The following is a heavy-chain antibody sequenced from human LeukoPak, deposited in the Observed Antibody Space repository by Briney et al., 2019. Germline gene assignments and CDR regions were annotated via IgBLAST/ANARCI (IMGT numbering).Heavy chain of an antibody. J-gene: IGHJ6*03. Sequence: SETLSLTCTASGGSISSGSYYWSWIRQPAGNGLEWIGRIYTSGSTNYNPSLKSRVTISVDTSKNQFSLKLSSVTAADTAVYYCARYPTDSSGYLAYYYYMDVWGKGATVTVSS. D-gene: IGHD3-22*01. V-gene: IGHV4-61*02. CDR1: GGSISSGSYY. CDR3: ARYPTDSSGYLAYYYYMDV. CDR2: IYTSGST.